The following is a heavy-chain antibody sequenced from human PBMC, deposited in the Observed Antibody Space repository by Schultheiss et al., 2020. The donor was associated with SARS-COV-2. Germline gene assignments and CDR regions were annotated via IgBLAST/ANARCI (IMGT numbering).Heavy chain of an antibody. J-gene: IGHJ4*02. Sequence: GGSLRLSCAASGFTFSNAWMSWVRQAPGKGLEWVSAISGSGGSTYYADSVKGRFTISRDNSKNTLYLQMNSLRAEDTAVYYCTTVPSSPFPRLGELSLIYFDYWGQGTLVTVSS. CDR3: TTVPSSPFPRLGELSLIYFDY. CDR1: GFTFSNAW. D-gene: IGHD3-16*02. CDR2: ISGSGGST. V-gene: IGHV3-23*01.